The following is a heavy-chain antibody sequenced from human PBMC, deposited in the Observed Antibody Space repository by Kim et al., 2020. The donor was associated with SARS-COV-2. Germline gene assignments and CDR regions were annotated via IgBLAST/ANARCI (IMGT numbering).Heavy chain of an antibody. CDR1: GGSFSGYY. J-gene: IGHJ5*02. D-gene: IGHD2-8*02. Sequence: SETLSLTCAVYGGSFSGYYWSWIRQPPGKGLEWIGEINHSGSTNYNPSLKSRVTISVDTSKNQFSLKLSSVTAADTAVYYCASSNVGTDWFDPWGQGTLVTVSS. V-gene: IGHV4-34*01. CDR2: INHSGST. CDR3: ASSNVGTDWFDP.